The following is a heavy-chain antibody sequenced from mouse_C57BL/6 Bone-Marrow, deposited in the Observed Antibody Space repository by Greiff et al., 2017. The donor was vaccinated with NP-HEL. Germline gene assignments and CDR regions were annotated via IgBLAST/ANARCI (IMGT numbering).Heavy chain of an antibody. D-gene: IGHD6-1*01. Sequence: EVKLVESGGDLVKPGGSLKLSCAASGFTFSSYGMSWVRQTPDKRLEWVATISSGGSYTYYPDSVKGRFTISRDYAKNTLYLQMSSLKSEDTAMYYCARLGLAWFAYWGQGTLVTVSA. V-gene: IGHV5-6*01. J-gene: IGHJ3*01. CDR2: ISSGGSYT. CDR1: GFTFSSYG. CDR3: ARLGLAWFAY.